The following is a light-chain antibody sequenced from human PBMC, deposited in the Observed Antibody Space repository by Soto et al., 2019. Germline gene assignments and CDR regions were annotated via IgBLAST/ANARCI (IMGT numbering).Light chain of an antibody. V-gene: IGLV1-40*01. CDR3: QSYDTSLSGGSV. CDR2: GNN. Sequence: QSVLTQSPSVSGAPGQRVSISCTGNSSNIGAGFDVHWYQQLPATAPKLLIYGNNNRPSGVPDRFSGSKSGTSASLAITGLQAEDEADYYCQSYDTSLSGGSVFGTGTKVTVL. J-gene: IGLJ1*01. CDR1: SSNIGAGFD.